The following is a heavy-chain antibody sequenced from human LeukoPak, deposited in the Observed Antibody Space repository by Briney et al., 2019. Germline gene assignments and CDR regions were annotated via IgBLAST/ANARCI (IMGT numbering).Heavy chain of an antibody. CDR3: ARLSSSQNDAFDI. J-gene: IGHJ3*02. V-gene: IGHV4-4*07. D-gene: IGHD6-13*01. Sequence: SETLSLTCTVSGGSISSYYWSWIRQPAGKGLEWIGHIYTSGSTYYNPSLKSRATISVDTSKNQFSLKLSSVTAADTAVYYCARLSSSQNDAFDIWGQGTMVTVSS. CDR1: GGSISSYY. CDR2: IYTSGST.